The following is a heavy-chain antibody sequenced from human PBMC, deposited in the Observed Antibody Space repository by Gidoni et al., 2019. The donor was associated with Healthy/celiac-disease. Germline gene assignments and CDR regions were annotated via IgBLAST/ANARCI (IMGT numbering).Heavy chain of an antibody. CDR1: GGSFSGYY. J-gene: IGHJ4*02. D-gene: IGHD1-26*01. CDR3: ARGGRRAKMVGATYYFDY. Sequence: QVQLQQWGAGLLKPSETLSLTCAVYGGSFSGYYWSWIRQPPGKGLEWIGEIKHSGSTNYNPSLKSRVTISVDTSKNQFSLKLSSVTAADTAVYYCARGGRRAKMVGATYYFDYWGQGTLVTVSS. CDR2: IKHSGST. V-gene: IGHV4-34*01.